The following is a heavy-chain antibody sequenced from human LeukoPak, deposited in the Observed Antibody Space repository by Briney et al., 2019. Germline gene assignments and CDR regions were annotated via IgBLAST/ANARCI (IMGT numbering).Heavy chain of an antibody. CDR2: IKQDGSEK. Sequence: PGGSLRLSCAASGFTFSSYWMSWVRQAPGKGLEWVANIKQDGSEKYYVDSVKGRFTISRDNSKNTLYLQMNSLRAEDTAVYYCAKVLVRGVMGNYWGQGTLVTVSS. J-gene: IGHJ4*02. D-gene: IGHD3-10*01. V-gene: IGHV3-7*01. CDR3: AKVLVRGVMGNY. CDR1: GFTFSSYW.